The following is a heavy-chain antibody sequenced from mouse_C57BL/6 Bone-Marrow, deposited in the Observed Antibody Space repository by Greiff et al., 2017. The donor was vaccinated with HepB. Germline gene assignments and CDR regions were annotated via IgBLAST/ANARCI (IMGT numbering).Heavy chain of an antibody. V-gene: IGHV1-22*01. D-gene: IGHD1-1*01. Sequence: EVKLQQSGPELVKPGASVKMSCKASGYTFTDYNMHWVKQSHGKSLEWIGYINPNNGGTSYNQKFKGKATLTVNKSSSTAYMELRSLTSEDSAVYYCARPSSTVVAGDVWGTGTTVTVSS. CDR2: INPNNGGT. J-gene: IGHJ1*03. CDR1: GYTFTDYN. CDR3: ARPSSTVVAGDV.